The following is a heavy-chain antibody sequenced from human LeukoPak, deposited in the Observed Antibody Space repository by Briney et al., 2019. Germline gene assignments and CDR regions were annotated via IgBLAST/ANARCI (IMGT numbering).Heavy chain of an antibody. D-gene: IGHD3-10*01. J-gene: IGHJ4*02. CDR3: ARDQNHYYGSGSYYRRGMPDY. Sequence: ASVRVSFTASGYTFTIYYMHWVGQTPGQRGERMGVINTSGGSTSYTQKFQGRVTITRDTSTSTVYVELSSLSSEDTAVCYCARDQNHYYGSGSYYRRGMPDYWGQGTLVTVSS. CDR1: GYTFTIYY. V-gene: IGHV1-46*01. CDR2: INTSGGST.